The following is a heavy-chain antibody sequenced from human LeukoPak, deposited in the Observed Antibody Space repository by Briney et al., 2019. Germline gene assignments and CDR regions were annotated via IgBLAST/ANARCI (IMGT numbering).Heavy chain of an antibody. V-gene: IGHV3-23*01. Sequence: GGSLRPTCAASGFTFSNYAMSWVRQAPGKGLEWVSAISGSGDNTYYADSVKGRFTVSRDNSKNTLYVQMKSLRAEDTAVYYCAKDFVVVPGNVNYFDYWGQGTLVTVSS. CDR1: GFTFSNYA. J-gene: IGHJ4*02. D-gene: IGHD2-21*02. CDR2: ISGSGDNT. CDR3: AKDFVVVPGNVNYFDY.